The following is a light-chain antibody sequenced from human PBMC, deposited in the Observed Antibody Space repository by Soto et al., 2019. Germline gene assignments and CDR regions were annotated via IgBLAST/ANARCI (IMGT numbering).Light chain of an antibody. CDR1: QSVSSY. CDR2: DAS. J-gene: IGKJ5*01. V-gene: IGKV3-11*01. CDR3: QQRSNWPPIT. Sequence: EIVLTQSPATLSLSPGERATLSCRASQSVSSYLAWYQQKPGQAPRLLIYDASNRATGIPARFSGSGSGTDFTLTLSSREPEDFAVYYCQQRSNWPPITFGQGTRLEIK.